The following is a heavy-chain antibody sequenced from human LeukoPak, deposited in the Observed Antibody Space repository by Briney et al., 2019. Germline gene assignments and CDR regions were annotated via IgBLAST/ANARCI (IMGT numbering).Heavy chain of an antibody. CDR3: ARTPVGARDFDY. V-gene: IGHV4-39*07. J-gene: IGHJ4*02. D-gene: IGHD1-26*01. CDR1: GGSISSSSYY. Sequence: PSETLSLTCTVSGGSISSSSYYWGWIRQPPGKGLEWIGSIYHSGSTYYNPSLKSRVTISVDTSKNQFSLKLSSVTAADTAVYYCARTPVGARDFDYWGQGTLVTVSS. CDR2: IYHSGST.